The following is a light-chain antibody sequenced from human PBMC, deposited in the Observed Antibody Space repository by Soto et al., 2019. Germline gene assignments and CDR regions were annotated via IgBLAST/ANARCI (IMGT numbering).Light chain of an antibody. V-gene: IGKV3-20*01. CDR2: GAS. CDR3: QQSYSPHS. J-gene: IGKJ1*01. Sequence: EIGLTQSPGTLSLSPGERATLSCRASQSVSSTSLAWYHQKPVQAPRLLIYGASSRATGIPDRFSGSGSGTDFTLTISSLQPEDFATYYCQQSYSPHSFGQGTKVDI. CDR1: QSVSSTS.